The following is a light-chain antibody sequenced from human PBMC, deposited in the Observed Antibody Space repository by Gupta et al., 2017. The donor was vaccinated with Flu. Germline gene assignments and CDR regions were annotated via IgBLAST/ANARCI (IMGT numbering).Light chain of an antibody. CDR2: GAS. CDR3: QHYGSSPLFT. V-gene: IGKV3-20*01. Sequence: TLSLSPGEGATLSCRASQSVSSSYLAWYQQKPGQAPRLLIYGASSRATGIPDRFSGSGSGTDFTLTISRREPEDFAVYYCQHYGSSPLFTFGHGTKVDIK. J-gene: IGKJ3*01. CDR1: QSVSSSY.